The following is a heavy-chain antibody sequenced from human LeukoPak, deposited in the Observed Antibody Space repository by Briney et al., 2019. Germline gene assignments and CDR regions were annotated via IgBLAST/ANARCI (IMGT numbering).Heavy chain of an antibody. CDR3: AREISGSYYSNWFDP. J-gene: IGHJ5*02. D-gene: IGHD1-26*01. CDR1: GFTFSSYS. V-gene: IGHV3-48*01. CDR2: ISSSSSTI. Sequence: GGSLRLSCAASGFTFSSYSMNWVRQAPGKGLEWVSYISSSSSTIYYADSVKGRFTISRDNAKNSLHLQMNSLRAEDTAVYYCAREISGSYYSNWFDPWGQGTLVTVSS.